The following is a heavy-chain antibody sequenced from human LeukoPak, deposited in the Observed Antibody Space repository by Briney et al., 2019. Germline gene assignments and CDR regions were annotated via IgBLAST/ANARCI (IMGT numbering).Heavy chain of an antibody. D-gene: IGHD4-23*01. CDR2: IYYSGSS. V-gene: IGHV4-59*01. CDR1: GGSISSYY. Sequence: NPSETLSLTCTVSGGSISSYYWSWIRQPPGKGLEWIGYIYYSGSSNYNPSLQSRVTMSVDTSKNQFSLKLSSVTAADTAVYYCARDDYGGNYGMDVWGQGTTVTVSS. CDR3: ARDDYGGNYGMDV. J-gene: IGHJ6*02.